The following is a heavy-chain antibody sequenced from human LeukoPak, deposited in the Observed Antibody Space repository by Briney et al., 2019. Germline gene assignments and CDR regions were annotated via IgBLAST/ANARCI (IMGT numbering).Heavy chain of an antibody. Sequence: SETLSLSCTVSGASISNSAYYWLWIRQPPGEGLECIGTVHYSGSTFYNPSLKSRVNISVDTSKNQFSLQLSSVTAADTAVYYCARDKDYWGQGTLVTVSS. CDR1: GASISNSAYY. J-gene: IGHJ4*02. CDR2: VHYSGST. CDR3: ARDKDY. V-gene: IGHV4-39*02.